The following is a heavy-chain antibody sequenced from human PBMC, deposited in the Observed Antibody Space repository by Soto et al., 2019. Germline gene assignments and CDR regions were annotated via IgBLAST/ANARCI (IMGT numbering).Heavy chain of an antibody. V-gene: IGHV1-58*01. CDR3: AADHPSMVRGVYYYYGMDV. J-gene: IGHJ6*02. D-gene: IGHD3-10*01. Sequence: SVKVSCKASGFTFTSSAVQWVRQARGQRLEWIGWIVVGSGNTNYAQKFQERVTITRDMSTSTAYMELSSLRSEDTAVYYCAADHPSMVRGVYYYYGMDVWGQGTTVTVSS. CDR1: GFTFTSSA. CDR2: IVVGSGNT.